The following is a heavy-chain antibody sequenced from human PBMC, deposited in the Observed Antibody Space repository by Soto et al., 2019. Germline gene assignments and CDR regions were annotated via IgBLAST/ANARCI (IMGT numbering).Heavy chain of an antibody. CDR1: GFSLSTTGMR. Sequence: DPTLVNPTQTLTLTCTFSGFSLSTTGMRVNWIRQPPGKALEWLARIDWDDDEFYSTYLKTRLTISRDTSRNQVVLTMTNMEPVYTANYYCERMSGGGPFTNQFDCWGQGTLVSVSS. D-gene: IGHD2-15*01. CDR3: ERMSGGGPFTNQFDC. CDR2: IDWDDDE. V-gene: IGHV2-70*04. J-gene: IGHJ4*02.